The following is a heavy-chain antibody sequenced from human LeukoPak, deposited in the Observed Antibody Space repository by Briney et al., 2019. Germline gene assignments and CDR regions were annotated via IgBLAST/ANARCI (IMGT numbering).Heavy chain of an antibody. V-gene: IGHV4-61*01. CDR2: IYYSGST. CDR1: GGSIGSSSYY. J-gene: IGHJ4*02. Sequence: PSETLSLTCTVSGGSIGSSSYYWSWIRQPPGKGLEWIGYIYYSGSTNYNPSLNSRVTISVDTSKNQFSLKLSSVTAADTAIYHCARTHSSTWYAPLVYWGQRAIVTVSS. D-gene: IGHD6-13*01. CDR3: ARTHSSTWYAPLVY.